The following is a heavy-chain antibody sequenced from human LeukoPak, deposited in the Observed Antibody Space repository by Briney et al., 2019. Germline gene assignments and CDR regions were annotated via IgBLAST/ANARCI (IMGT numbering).Heavy chain of an antibody. D-gene: IGHD6-19*01. J-gene: IGHJ4*02. CDR1: GGSISSYY. Sequence: SETLSLTCTVSGGSISSYYWSWIRQPPGKGLEWIGYIYYSGSTNYNPSLKSRVTISVDTSKNQFSLKLSSVTVADTAVYYCARGLYSSGWYNFDYWGQGTLVTVSS. CDR3: ARGLYSSGWYNFDY. CDR2: IYYSGST. V-gene: IGHV4-59*12.